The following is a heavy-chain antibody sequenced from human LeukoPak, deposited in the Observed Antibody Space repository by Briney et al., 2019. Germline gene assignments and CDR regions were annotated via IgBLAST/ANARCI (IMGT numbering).Heavy chain of an antibody. V-gene: IGHV3-30*04. CDR3: ARDRHVRDYYGSGSYPYAEYFQH. Sequence: GRSLRLSCAASGFTFSSYAMHWVRQAPGKGLEWVAVISYDGSNKYYADSVKGRFTISRDNSKNTLYLQMNSLRAEDTAVYYCARDRHVRDYYGSGSYPYAEYFQHWGQGTLVTVSS. CDR2: ISYDGSNK. CDR1: GFTFSSYA. D-gene: IGHD3-10*01. J-gene: IGHJ1*01.